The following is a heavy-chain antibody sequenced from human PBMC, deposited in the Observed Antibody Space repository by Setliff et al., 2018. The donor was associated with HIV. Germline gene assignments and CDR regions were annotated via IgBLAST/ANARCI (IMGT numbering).Heavy chain of an antibody. J-gene: IGHJ4*02. CDR2: ISYSGST. CDR1: AVSISSGGYY. V-gene: IGHV4-31*03. Sequence: KPSETLSLTCNVSAVSISSGGYYWSWLRQHPGKGLEWIGYISYSGSTYYNPSLKSRITVSVDTSKNQFSLQLRSVTAADTAVYYCARGDGDSIFDFWGQGTLVTVSS. CDR3: ARGDGDSIFDF. D-gene: IGHD4-17*01.